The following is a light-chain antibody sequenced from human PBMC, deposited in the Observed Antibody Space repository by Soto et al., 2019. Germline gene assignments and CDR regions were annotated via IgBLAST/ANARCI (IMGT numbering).Light chain of an antibody. Sequence: SYELTQPPSVSVAPGQTARITCGGNNIETKSVNWYQQKPGQAPVLVVYDDSDRPSGIPERFSGSNSGNTATLIISTAEAGDEADYYCQVWDSDNNPFYVFGAGTKVTGL. CDR2: DDS. CDR3: QVWDSDNNPFYV. J-gene: IGLJ1*01. V-gene: IGLV3-21*02. CDR1: NIETKS.